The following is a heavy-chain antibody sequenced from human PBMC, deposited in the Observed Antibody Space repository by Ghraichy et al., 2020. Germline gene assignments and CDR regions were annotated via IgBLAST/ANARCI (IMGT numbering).Heavy chain of an antibody. V-gene: IGHV1-18*04. CDR1: GYTFTNYG. J-gene: IGHJ6*03. CDR3: ARVTQWELRPGYYYYYMDV. Sequence: ASVKVSCKASGYTFTNYGISWVRQAPGQGLEWMGRISGYNGNTNYAQKLQGRVTMTTDTSTSTAYMELRSLRSDDTAVYYCARVTQWELRPGYYYYYMDVWGKGTTVTVSS. CDR2: ISGYNGNT. D-gene: IGHD1-26*01.